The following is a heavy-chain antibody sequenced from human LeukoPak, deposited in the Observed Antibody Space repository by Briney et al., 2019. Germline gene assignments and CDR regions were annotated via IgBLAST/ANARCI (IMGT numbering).Heavy chain of an antibody. CDR1: GGSFSGYY. V-gene: IGHV4-34*01. D-gene: IGHD3-10*01. J-gene: IGHJ5*02. Sequence: SETLSLTCAVYGGSFSGYYWSWIRQPPGKGLERIGEINHSGSTNYNPSLKSRVTISVDTSKNQFSLKLSSVTAADTAVYYCARGRLLWFGELKWFDPWGQGTLVTVSS. CDR3: ARGRLLWFGELKWFDP. CDR2: INHSGST.